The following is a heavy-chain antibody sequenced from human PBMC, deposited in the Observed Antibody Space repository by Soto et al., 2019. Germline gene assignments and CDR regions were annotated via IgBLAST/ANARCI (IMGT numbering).Heavy chain of an antibody. J-gene: IGHJ3*02. CDR3: AKATATSGGAFEI. Sequence: GGSLRLSCAVSGFICSSYDMSWVRQAPGKGLEWVSTILVGGSTHYEDSVKGRFTISRDTSKNTVYLQMNSLTAGDTAFYYCAKATATSGGAFEIYGQGAMVTVSS. V-gene: IGHV3-23*01. D-gene: IGHD1-1*01. CDR2: ILVGGST. CDR1: GFICSSYD.